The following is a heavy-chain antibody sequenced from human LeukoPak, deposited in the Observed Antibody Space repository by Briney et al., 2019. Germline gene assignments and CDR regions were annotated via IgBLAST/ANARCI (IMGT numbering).Heavy chain of an antibody. Sequence: GGSLRLSCAASGFTFSSYSMNWVRQAPGKGLEWVSSISSSSSYIYYADSVKGRFTISRDNAKNSLYLQMNSLRAEDTAVYYCARDLYGTKTQGAFDIWGQGTMVTVSS. D-gene: IGHD2-8*01. CDR2: ISSSSSYI. CDR1: GFTFSSYS. V-gene: IGHV3-21*01. J-gene: IGHJ3*02. CDR3: ARDLYGTKTQGAFDI.